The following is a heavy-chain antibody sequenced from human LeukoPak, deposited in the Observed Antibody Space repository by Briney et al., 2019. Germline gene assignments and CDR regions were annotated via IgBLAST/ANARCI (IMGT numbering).Heavy chain of an antibody. D-gene: IGHD3-10*01. CDR3: ASLLITMVRGVIVLDP. CDR1: GYTFTSYA. CDR2: INTNTGNP. V-gene: IGHV7-4-1*02. Sequence: RASVKVSCKASGYTFTSYAMNWVRQAPGQGLEWMGWINTNTGNPTYAQGFTGRFVFSLDTSVSTAYLQISSLKAEDTAVYYCASLLITMVRGVIVLDPWGQGTLVTVSS. J-gene: IGHJ5*02.